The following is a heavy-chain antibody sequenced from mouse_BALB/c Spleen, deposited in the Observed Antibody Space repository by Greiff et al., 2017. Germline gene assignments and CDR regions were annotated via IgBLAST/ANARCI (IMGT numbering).Heavy chain of an antibody. V-gene: IGHV1-4*02. CDR1: GYTFTSYT. CDR2: INPSSGYT. D-gene: IGHD2-14*01. CDR3: ARGVYRYEGYAMDY. J-gene: IGHJ4*01. Sequence: QVQLKQSAAELARPGASVKMSCKASGYTFTSYTMHWVKQRPGQGLEWIGYINPSSGYTEYNQKFKDKTTLTADKSSSTAYMQLSSLTSEDSAVYYCARGVYRYEGYAMDYWGQGTSVTVSS.